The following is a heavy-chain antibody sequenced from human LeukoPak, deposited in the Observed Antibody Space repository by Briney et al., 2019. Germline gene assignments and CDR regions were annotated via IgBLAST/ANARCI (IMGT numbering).Heavy chain of an antibody. CDR2: INSDGST. J-gene: IGHJ1*01. CDR3: ARDYYGSIDL. D-gene: IGHD3-22*01. V-gene: IGHV3-74*01. Sequence: PGGSLRLSCVASGFTFGKYWMHWVRQAPGKELVCISRINSDGSTVYADSVAGRFTISRDNARDTLYLQMNSLRVEDTAVYYCARDYYGSIDLWGQGTLVTVSS. CDR1: GFTFGKYW.